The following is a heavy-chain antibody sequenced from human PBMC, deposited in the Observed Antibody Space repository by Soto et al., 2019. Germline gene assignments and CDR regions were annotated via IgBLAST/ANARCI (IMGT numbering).Heavy chain of an antibody. CDR2: ISGSGHST. J-gene: IGHJ3*01. CDR3: AKVIGTLIVVLIDAFDV. Sequence: EVQLLEAGGGLVQPGGSLRLSCAASGSTSSSYAMSWIRQAPGKGLEWGSTISGSGHSTYYADSVKGRFTISRDNSKNTLYLQMNSLRAEDTAVYYCAKVIGTLIVVLIDAFDVWGQGTLVTVSS. V-gene: IGHV3-23*01. D-gene: IGHD3-22*01. CDR1: GSTSSSYA.